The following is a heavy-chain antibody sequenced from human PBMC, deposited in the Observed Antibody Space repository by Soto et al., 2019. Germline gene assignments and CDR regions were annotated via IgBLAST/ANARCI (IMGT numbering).Heavy chain of an antibody. V-gene: IGHV3-23*01. D-gene: IGHD4-17*01. J-gene: IGHJ4*01. CDR1: GFTFGAHP. CDR3: AKQRTTVTTSFDY. Sequence: EVQLLESGGGLVQPGGSLTVSCAASGFTFGAHPMSWVRLAPGKGLEWVSTISGYGGSTYYPDSLKGRFIISRDNSKNPPYLQINTLRAEDTAIYFCAKQRTTVTTSFDYWGHGTLVTISS. CDR2: ISGYGGST.